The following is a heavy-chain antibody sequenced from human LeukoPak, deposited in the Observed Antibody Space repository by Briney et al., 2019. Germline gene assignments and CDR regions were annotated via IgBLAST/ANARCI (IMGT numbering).Heavy chain of an antibody. CDR2: INHSGST. D-gene: IGHD3-10*01. CDR3: ARTRTYYYGSGSYRWFDP. V-gene: IGHV4-34*01. J-gene: IGHJ5*02. CDR1: GGSFSGYY. Sequence: NPSETLSLTCAVYGGSFSGYYWSWIRQPPGKGLERIGEINHSGSTNYNPSLKSRVPISVDTSKNQFSLKLSSVTAADTAVYDCARTRTYYYGSGSYRWFDPWGQGTLVTVSS.